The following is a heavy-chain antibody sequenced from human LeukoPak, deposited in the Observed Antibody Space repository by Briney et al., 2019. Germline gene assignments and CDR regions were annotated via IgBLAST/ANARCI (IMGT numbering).Heavy chain of an antibody. J-gene: IGHJ4*02. Sequence: SETLSLTCTVSGGSISSYYWSWIRQPPGKGLEWIAYIYYTGSTSYNPSLKSRVTISVDTSKNQFPLKLSSVTAADTAVYYCARDDSSGYYLDYWGQGTLVTVSS. CDR1: GGSISSYY. CDR2: IYYTGST. V-gene: IGHV4-59*01. CDR3: ARDDSSGYYLDY. D-gene: IGHD3-22*01.